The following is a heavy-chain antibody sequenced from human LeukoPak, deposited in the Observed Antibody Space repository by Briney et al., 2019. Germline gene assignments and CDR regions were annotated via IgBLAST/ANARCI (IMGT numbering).Heavy chain of an antibody. V-gene: IGHV1-18*01. CDR1: GYTFTSYG. D-gene: IGHD6-19*01. CDR2: ISAYNGNT. CDR3: ARASQYSSGWYRLVRPYYFDY. J-gene: IGHJ4*02. Sequence: GASVKVSCKASGYTFTSYGISWVRQAPGQGLEWMGWISAYNGNTNYAQKLQGRVTMTTDTSTSTAYMELRSLTSDDTAVYYCARASQYSSGWYRLVRPYYFDYWGQGTLVTVSS.